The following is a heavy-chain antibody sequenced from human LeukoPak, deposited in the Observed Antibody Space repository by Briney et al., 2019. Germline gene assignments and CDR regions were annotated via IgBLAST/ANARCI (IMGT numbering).Heavy chain of an antibody. CDR2: ISAGGATT. J-gene: IGHJ4*02. CDR1: GFTFSSNV. Sequence: GGSLRLSCAASGFTFSSNVMNWVRQAPGKGLEWVSAISAGGATTYYADSVRGRFTISRDNSKNTLYLQMNSLRAEDTAVYYCAKKGSSSGWYYFDYWGQGTLVTVSS. CDR3: AKKGSSSGWYYFDY. D-gene: IGHD3-22*01. V-gene: IGHV3-23*01.